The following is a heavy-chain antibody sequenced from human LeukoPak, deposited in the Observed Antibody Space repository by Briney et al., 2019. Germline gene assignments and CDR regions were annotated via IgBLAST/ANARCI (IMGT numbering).Heavy chain of an antibody. CDR3: AVGPQDYFDY. J-gene: IGHJ4*02. Sequence: SEALSLTCAVYGGSFSGYYWSWIRQPPGKGLEWIGEINHSGSTNYNPPLKSRVTISVDTSKNQFSLKLSSVTAADTAVYYCAVGPQDYFDYWGQGTLVTVSS. V-gene: IGHV4-34*01. CDR2: INHSGST. CDR1: GGSFSGYY.